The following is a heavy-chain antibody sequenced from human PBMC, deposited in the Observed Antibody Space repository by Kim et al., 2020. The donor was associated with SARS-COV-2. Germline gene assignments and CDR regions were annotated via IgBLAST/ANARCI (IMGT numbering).Heavy chain of an antibody. CDR2: ISYDGSNK. D-gene: IGHD4-17*01. CDR1: GFTFSSYA. Sequence: GGSLRLSCAASGFTFSSYAMHWVRQAPGKGLEWVAVISYDGSNKYYADSVKGRFTISRDNSKNTLYLQMNSLRAEDTAVYYCARDQTTYGDYGGALGYYFDYWGQGTLVTVSS. J-gene: IGHJ4*02. V-gene: IGHV3-30*04. CDR3: ARDQTTYGDYGGALGYYFDY.